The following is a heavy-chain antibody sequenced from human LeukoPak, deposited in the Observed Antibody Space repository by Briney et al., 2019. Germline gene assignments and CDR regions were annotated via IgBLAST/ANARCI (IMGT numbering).Heavy chain of an antibody. CDR1: GFTFSDYY. J-gene: IGHJ4*02. V-gene: IGHV3-72*01. Sequence: GGSLRLSCAASGFTFSDYYMDCVRQAPGKGLEWVGRIRHKAKSYTTEYAASVKGRCTISRDGSTNSLYLQMNSLKTEDTAVYYCTRGVRSVTGGYYFDYWGQGTLVTVSS. CDR3: TRGVRSVTGGYYFDY. CDR2: IRHKAKSYTT. D-gene: IGHD6-19*01.